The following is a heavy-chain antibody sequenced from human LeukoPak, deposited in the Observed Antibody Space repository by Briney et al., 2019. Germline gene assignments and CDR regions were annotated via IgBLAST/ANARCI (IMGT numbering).Heavy chain of an antibody. J-gene: IGHJ4*02. Sequence: PGGSLRLSCAASGFTFSDQYMDWVRQAPGKGREWVGRTRNKANSYTTEYAASVKGRFTISRDDSKNSLYLQMNSLKTEDTAVYYCARLGTVPDYWGQGTLVTVSS. CDR3: ARLGTVPDY. CDR1: GFTFSDQY. D-gene: IGHD4-17*01. CDR2: TRNKANSYTT. V-gene: IGHV3-72*01.